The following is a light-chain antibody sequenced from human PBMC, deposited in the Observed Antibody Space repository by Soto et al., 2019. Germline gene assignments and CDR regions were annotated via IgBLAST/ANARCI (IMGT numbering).Light chain of an antibody. J-gene: IGKJ4*01. CDR3: QQYGNSPLT. V-gene: IGKV3-20*01. Sequence: IVLTQSTGTLSVSPGERATLSCRASQTVRNNHLAWYQQMPGQAPRLLIYGASSRAADIPDRFSGSGSGTDFTLTINRLEHGDFAVYFCQQYGNSPLTFGGGTKVDIK. CDR2: GAS. CDR1: QTVRNNH.